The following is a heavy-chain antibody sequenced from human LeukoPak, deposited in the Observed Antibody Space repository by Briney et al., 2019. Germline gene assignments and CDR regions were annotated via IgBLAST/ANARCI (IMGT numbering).Heavy chain of an antibody. CDR2: IIPIFGTA. Sequence: SVTVSFKASGGTFSSYAISWVRQAPGQGLEWMGGIIPIFGTANYAQKFQGRVTITADESTSTAYMELSSLRSEDTAVYYCARDVSSGRGYYYDGPYFDYWGQGTLVTVSS. J-gene: IGHJ4*02. V-gene: IGHV1-69*13. CDR1: GGTFSSYA. CDR3: ARDVSSGRGYYYDGPYFDY. D-gene: IGHD3-22*01.